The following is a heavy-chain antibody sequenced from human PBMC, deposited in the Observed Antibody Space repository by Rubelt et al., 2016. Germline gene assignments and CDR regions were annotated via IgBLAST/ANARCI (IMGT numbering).Heavy chain of an antibody. V-gene: IGHV1-46*01. D-gene: IGHD6-13*01. Sequence: QMQLVQSGAEVKKPGASVKVSCKASGYTFTSYYMPWVRQAPGQGLEWMGIITPSGGSTRHAQKFQGRVTMTRDTSTSTVYMELSSLRSEDTAVYYCARNHYSSSWYLNPWGQGTLVTVSS. CDR1: GYTFTSYY. J-gene: IGHJ5*02. CDR2: ITPSGGST. CDR3: ARNHYSSSWYLNP.